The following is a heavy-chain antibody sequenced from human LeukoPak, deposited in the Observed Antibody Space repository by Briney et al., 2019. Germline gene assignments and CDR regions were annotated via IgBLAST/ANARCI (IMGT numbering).Heavy chain of an antibody. J-gene: IGHJ3*02. D-gene: IGHD6-13*01. CDR3: ARDSVAAAGNDAFDI. CDR2: INPNSGGT. V-gene: IGHV1-2*02. CDR1: GYTFTGYY. Sequence: ASVKVSCKASGYTFTGYYMHWVRQAPGQGLEWMGWINPNSGGTNYAQKFQGRVTMTRDTSISTAYMELSRLRSDDTAVYYCARDSVAAAGNDAFDIWGQGTMVTISS.